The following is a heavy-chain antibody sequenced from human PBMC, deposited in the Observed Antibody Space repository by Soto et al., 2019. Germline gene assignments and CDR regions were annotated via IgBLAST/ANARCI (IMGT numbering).Heavy chain of an antibody. Sequence: EVQLVESGGGLVKPGGSRRFPVAASGFRFRRFAWNCRRKAPGKGWRGVASISSSTSYVYYADSVKGRFSTSRDNAKNILYLEMYALRTEDTAVYYCARDPSEGRVGNWFESWGQGTLVTVSS. J-gene: IGHJ5*01. V-gene: IGHV3-21*06. CDR2: ISSSTSYV. D-gene: IGHD2-2*01. CDR3: ARDPSEGRVGNWFES. CDR1: GFRFRRFA.